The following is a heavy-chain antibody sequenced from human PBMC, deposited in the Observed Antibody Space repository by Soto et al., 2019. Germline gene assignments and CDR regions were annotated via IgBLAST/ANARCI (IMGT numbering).Heavy chain of an antibody. V-gene: IGHV3-23*01. CDR2: ISVTPGIT. CDR3: SKWSGYGDL. Sequence: EMQLLESGGGLAQPGGSLRLSCAASGFTMSTYSVTWVRQAPGKGLEWVSGISVTPGITFYAVSVKGRFTISRDSSNNAVSLQMNRLRAEDTAMYFCSKWSGYGDLWGQGTLVTVSS. CDR1: GFTMSTYS. J-gene: IGHJ4*02. D-gene: IGHD5-12*01.